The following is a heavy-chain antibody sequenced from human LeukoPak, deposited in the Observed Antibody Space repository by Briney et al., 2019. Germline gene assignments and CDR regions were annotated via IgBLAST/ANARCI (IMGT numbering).Heavy chain of an antibody. Sequence: PGGSLRLSCAASGFTFNNYGMHWVRLAPGKGLGWVAFIRYDGSIKYYVDSVKGRFTVSRHNSKSTLYLQMNSLRAEDTAVYYCAKDVNVGGDYFDYWGQGTLVTVSS. CDR2: IRYDGSIK. J-gene: IGHJ4*02. CDR1: GFTFNNYG. D-gene: IGHD3-10*01. V-gene: IGHV3-30*02. CDR3: AKDVNVGGDYFDY.